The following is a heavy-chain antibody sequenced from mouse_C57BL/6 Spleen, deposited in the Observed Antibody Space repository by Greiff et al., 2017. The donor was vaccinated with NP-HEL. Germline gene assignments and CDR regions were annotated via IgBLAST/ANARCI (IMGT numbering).Heavy chain of an antibody. CDR2: INPSSGYT. V-gene: IGHV1-7*01. CDR1: GYTFTSYW. J-gene: IGHJ2*01. Sequence: QVHVKQSGAELAKPGASVKLSCKASGYTFTSYWMHWVKQRPGQGLEWIGYINPSSGYTKYNQKFKDKATLTADKSSSTAYMQLSSLTYEDSAVYYCARSTTVVASFDYWGQGTTLTVSS. D-gene: IGHD1-1*01. CDR3: ARSTTVVASFDY.